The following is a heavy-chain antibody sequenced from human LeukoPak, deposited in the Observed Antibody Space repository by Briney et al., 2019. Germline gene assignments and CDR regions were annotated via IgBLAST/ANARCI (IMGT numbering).Heavy chain of an antibody. D-gene: IGHD3-22*01. V-gene: IGHV1-46*01. CDR3: ARGLLPGYYDSSGYDAFDI. CDR2: INPSGGST. J-gene: IGHJ3*02. Sequence: VKVSCKASGYTFTSYGISWARQAPGQGLEWMGIINPSGGSTSYAQKFQGRVTMTRDMSTSTVYMELSSLRSEDTAVYYCARGLLPGYYDSSGYDAFDIWGQGTMVTVSS. CDR1: GYTFTSYG.